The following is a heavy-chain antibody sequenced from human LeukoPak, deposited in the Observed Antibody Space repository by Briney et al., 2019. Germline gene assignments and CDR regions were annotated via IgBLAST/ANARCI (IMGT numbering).Heavy chain of an antibody. CDR2: TPYDGSNK. CDR3: ARAPAGYYDFWSGYYLDH. D-gene: IGHD3-3*01. V-gene: IGHV3-30-3*01. CDR1: GFTFSSYA. Sequence: GGSLRLSCAASGFTFSSYAMHWVRQAPGKGLEWVAVTPYDGSNKYYADSVKGRFTISRDNSKNTLYLQMNSLRAEDTAVYYCARAPAGYYDFWSGYYLDHWGQGTLVTVSS. J-gene: IGHJ4*02.